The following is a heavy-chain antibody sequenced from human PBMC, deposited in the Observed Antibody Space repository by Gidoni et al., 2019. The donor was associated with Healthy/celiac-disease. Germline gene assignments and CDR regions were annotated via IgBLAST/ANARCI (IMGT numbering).Heavy chain of an antibody. CDR1: GFTFSSYS. Sequence: EVQLVESGGGLVKPGGSLRLSCAASGFTFSSYSMNWVRQAPGKGMEWVASISSSSSYIYYADAVKGRLTISRDNAKNSLYLKMNSMRAEDTAVYYCARDFYRGMDVWGQGTTVTVSS. V-gene: IGHV3-21*01. CDR2: ISSSSSYI. D-gene: IGHD1-26*01. CDR3: ARDFYRGMDV. J-gene: IGHJ6*02.